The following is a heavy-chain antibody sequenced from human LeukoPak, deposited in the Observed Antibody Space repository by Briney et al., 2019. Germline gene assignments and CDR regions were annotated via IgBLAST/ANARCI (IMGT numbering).Heavy chain of an antibody. CDR1: GFTFSSYG. V-gene: IGHV3-23*01. Sequence: GGSLRLSCAASGFTFSSYGMSWVRQAPGKRLDWVSAISGSGGSTYYADSVKGRFTISRDNSKNTLYLQMNSLRAEDTAVYYCAKEGSEYDSSGYYYVFDYWGQGTLVTVSS. D-gene: IGHD3-22*01. J-gene: IGHJ4*02. CDR3: AKEGSEYDSSGYYYVFDY. CDR2: ISGSGGST.